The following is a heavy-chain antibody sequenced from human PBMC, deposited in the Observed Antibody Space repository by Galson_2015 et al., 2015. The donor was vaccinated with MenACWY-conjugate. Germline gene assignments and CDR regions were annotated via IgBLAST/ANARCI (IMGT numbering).Heavy chain of an antibody. Sequence: SLRLSCAASGFTFSSYSMNWVRQAPGKGLEWVSYISSSSSTIYYADSVKGRFTISRDNAKNSLYLQMNSLRAEDTAVYYCARVTMVRPTARYPDWYFDLWGRGTLVTVSS. CDR2: ISSSSSTI. D-gene: IGHD3-10*01. CDR1: GFTFSSYS. J-gene: IGHJ2*01. CDR3: ARVTMVRPTARYPDWYFDL. V-gene: IGHV3-48*04.